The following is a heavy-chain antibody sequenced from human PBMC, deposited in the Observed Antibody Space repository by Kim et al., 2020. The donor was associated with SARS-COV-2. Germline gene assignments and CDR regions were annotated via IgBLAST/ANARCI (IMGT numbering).Heavy chain of an antibody. CDR3: TTEDPTVPPYYDYVWGSYRYTAPDY. CDR2: IKSKTDGGTT. CDR1: GFTFSNAW. J-gene: IGHJ4*02. Sequence: GGSLRLSCAASGFTFSNAWMSWVRQAPGKGLEWVGRIKSKTDGGTTDYAAPVKGRFTISRDDSKNTLYLQMNSLKTEDTAVYYCTTEDPTVPPYYDYVWGSYRYTAPDYWGQGTLVTVSS. D-gene: IGHD3-16*02. V-gene: IGHV3-15*01.